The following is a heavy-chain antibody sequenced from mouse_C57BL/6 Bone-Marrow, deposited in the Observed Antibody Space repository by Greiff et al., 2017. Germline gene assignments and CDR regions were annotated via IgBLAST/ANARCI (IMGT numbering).Heavy chain of an antibody. D-gene: IGHD2-12*01. J-gene: IGHJ4*01. CDR3: ARIRQRYYYAMDY. V-gene: IGHV1-63*01. CDR2: IYPGDGDT. Sequence: VQLQQSGAELVRPGASVKMSCKASGYTFTNYWMGWVKQRPGHGLEWIGDIYPGDGDTKYNEKFKGKATLTADTSSSTAYMQFSSLTSEDSAIYDCARIRQRYYYAMDYWGQGTSVTVSA. CDR1: GYTFTNYW.